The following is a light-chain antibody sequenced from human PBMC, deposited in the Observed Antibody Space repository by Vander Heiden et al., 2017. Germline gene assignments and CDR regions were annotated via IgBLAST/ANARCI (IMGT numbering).Light chain of an antibody. CDR2: WAS. CDR1: QNVLYSPNNKNY. V-gene: IGKV4-1*01. Sequence: DIVMTPSPDSLAVSLCERATINCKSSQNVLYSPNNKNYLAWFQQKPGQPPKLLIYWASTRESGVPDRFSGSGSGTDFTLTISSLQAEDVAVYYCQQYYSIPFTFGPGTKVDLK. J-gene: IGKJ3*01. CDR3: QQYYSIPFT.